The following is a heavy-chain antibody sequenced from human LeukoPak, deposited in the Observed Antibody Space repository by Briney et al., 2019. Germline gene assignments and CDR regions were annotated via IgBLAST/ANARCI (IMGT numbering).Heavy chain of an antibody. CDR2: ISGSTGRT. CDR1: GFTFSTYA. V-gene: IGHV3-23*01. D-gene: IGHD6-19*01. CDR3: ATIEAVRFHY. Sequence: GGSLRLSCAASGFTFSTYAMSWVRQAPGKGLEWVSAISGSTGRTYYADSVKGRFTISRDNSKNTLYLQMNSLRPEDTAVYYCATIEAVRFHYWGQGTLVTVSS. J-gene: IGHJ4*02.